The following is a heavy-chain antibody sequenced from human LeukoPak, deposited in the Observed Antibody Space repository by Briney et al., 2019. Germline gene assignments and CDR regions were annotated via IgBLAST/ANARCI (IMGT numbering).Heavy chain of an antibody. CDR1: GFTFSSYA. CDR2: ISFSGTNT. Sequence: SGGSLRLSCAAPGFTFSSYAMSWVRQAPGKGLEWVSAISFSGTNTYYADSVKGRFTISRDNLKNTLYLQMNSLGAEDTAVYFCAKEVKAATNWFDPWGQGTLVTVSS. CDR3: AKEVKAATNWFDP. D-gene: IGHD6-25*01. J-gene: IGHJ5*02. V-gene: IGHV3-23*01.